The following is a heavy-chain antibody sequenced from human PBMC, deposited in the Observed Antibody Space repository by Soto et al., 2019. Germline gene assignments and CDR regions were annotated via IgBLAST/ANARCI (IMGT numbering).Heavy chain of an antibody. J-gene: IGHJ6*02. D-gene: IGHD1-26*01. Sequence: ASVKVSCKASGYTFTGYYMHWVRPAPGQGLEWMGWINPNSGGTNYAQKFQGWVTMTRDTSISTAYMELSRLRSDDTAVYYCARDKWEYSGSYYYYYGMDVWGQGTTVTVSS. CDR1: GYTFTGYY. CDR3: ARDKWEYSGSYYYYYGMDV. CDR2: INPNSGGT. V-gene: IGHV1-2*04.